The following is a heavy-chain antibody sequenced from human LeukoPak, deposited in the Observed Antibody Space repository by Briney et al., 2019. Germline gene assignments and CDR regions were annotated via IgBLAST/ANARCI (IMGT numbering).Heavy chain of an antibody. CDR1: GGSISSYY. J-gene: IGHJ6*03. V-gene: IGHV4-4*09. D-gene: IGHD3-16*01. CDR3: ARVWEGSPYYHYYYMDV. Sequence: SETLSLTCTVSGGSISSYYWSWIRQPPGKGLEWIGYIYTSGSTNYNPSLKSRVTISVDTSKNQFSLKLSSVTAADTAVYYCARVWEGSPYYHYYYMDVWGKGTTVTVSS. CDR2: IYTSGST.